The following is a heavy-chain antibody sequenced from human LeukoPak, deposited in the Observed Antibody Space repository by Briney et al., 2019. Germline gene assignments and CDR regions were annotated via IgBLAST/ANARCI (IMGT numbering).Heavy chain of an antibody. D-gene: IGHD6-13*01. Sequence: SETLSLTCTVSGGSISSYYWSWIRQPAGKELEWIGRIYTSGSTNYNPSLKSRVTMSVDTSKNQFSLKLSSVTAADTAVYYCARDPGTSSPDYYFDYWGQGTLVTVSS. CDR2: IYTSGST. CDR1: GGSISSYY. CDR3: ARDPGTSSPDYYFDY. J-gene: IGHJ4*02. V-gene: IGHV4-4*07.